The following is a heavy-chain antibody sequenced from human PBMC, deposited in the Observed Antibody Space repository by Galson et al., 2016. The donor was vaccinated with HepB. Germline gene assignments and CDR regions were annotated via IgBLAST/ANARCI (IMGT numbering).Heavy chain of an antibody. CDR3: IRSLGATDY. V-gene: IGHV3-23*01. J-gene: IGHJ4*02. CDR1: GFTFSSHG. Sequence: SLRLSSAASGFTFSSHGMHWVRQAPGKGLDWVSTISGSGDETNYADSVKGRFTFSRDNSKNTLYLQMNSLRAEDTAVYYCIRSLGATDYWGQGTLVTVSS. CDR2: ISGSGDET. D-gene: IGHD1-26*01.